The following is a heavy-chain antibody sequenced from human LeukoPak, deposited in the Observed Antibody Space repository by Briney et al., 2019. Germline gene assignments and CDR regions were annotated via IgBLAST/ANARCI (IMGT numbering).Heavy chain of an antibody. Sequence: PGGSLRLSCAASGFTFSNYAMSCVRQAPGKGLEWVSAISGSGGSTYCADSVKGRFTISRDNSKNTLYLQMNSLRAEDTAVYYCAVIMPPGRGAQLGYFDYWGQGTLVTVSS. CDR1: GFTFSNYA. J-gene: IGHJ4*02. D-gene: IGHD3-10*01. CDR3: AVIMPPGRGAQLGYFDY. CDR2: ISGSGGST. V-gene: IGHV3-23*01.